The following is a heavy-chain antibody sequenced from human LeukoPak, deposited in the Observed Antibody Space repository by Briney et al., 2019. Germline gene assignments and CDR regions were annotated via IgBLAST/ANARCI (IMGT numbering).Heavy chain of an antibody. CDR3: ARAYYESSAYRHAVYFDY. CDR1: EFSPTTYY. CDR2: INPSGSST. D-gene: IGHD3-22*01. Sequence: GASVKVSCKASEFSPTTYYIHWVRQAPGQGLEWMGIINPSGSSTTYAQKFQGRVTMTKDTSTNTVYMHLSSLSSDDTAVYYYARAYYESSAYRHAVYFDYWGQGTLVTVSS. J-gene: IGHJ4*02. V-gene: IGHV1-46*01.